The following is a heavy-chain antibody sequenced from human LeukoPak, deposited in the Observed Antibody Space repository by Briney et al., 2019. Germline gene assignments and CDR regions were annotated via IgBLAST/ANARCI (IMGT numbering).Heavy chain of an antibody. D-gene: IGHD2-2*01. Sequence: GASVKVSCKASGYTFTSYGISWVRQAPGQGLEWMGGIILIFGTANYAQKFQGRVTITADESTSTAYMELSSLRSEDTAVYYCARDYCSSTSCYSSAFDIWGQGTMVTVSS. CDR1: GYTFTSYG. V-gene: IGHV1-69*13. J-gene: IGHJ3*02. CDR3: ARDYCSSTSCYSSAFDI. CDR2: IILIFGTA.